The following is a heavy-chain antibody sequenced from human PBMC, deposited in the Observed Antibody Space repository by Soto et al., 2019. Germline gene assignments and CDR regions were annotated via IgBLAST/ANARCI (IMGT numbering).Heavy chain of an antibody. CDR3: ARSVPITMVRGVMNYYYGMDV. D-gene: IGHD3-10*01. CDR2: INAGNGNT. V-gene: IGHV1-3*01. CDR1: GYTFTSYA. Sequence: QVPLVQSGAEVKKPGASVKVSCKASGYTFTSYAMHWVRQAPGQRLEWMGWINAGNGNTKYSQKFQGRVTITRDTSASTAYMELSSLRSEDTAVYYCARSVPITMVRGVMNYYYGMDVWGQGTTVTVSS. J-gene: IGHJ6*02.